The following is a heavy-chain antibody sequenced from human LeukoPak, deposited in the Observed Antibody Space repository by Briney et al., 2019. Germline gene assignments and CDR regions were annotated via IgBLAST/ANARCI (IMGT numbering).Heavy chain of an antibody. CDR1: GGSISTSNYY. CDR3: ARHGGYYGSGSYSFFDY. V-gene: IGHV4-39*01. J-gene: IGHJ4*02. CDR2: IFYSGST. D-gene: IGHD3-10*01. Sequence: SETLSLTCTVSGGSISTSNYYWGWIRQPPGKGLEWIGNIFYSGSTYYSPSLRSRVTISLDTSGNQFSLSLSSVTAADTAVYYCARHGGYYGSGSYSFFDYWGQGTLVTVSS.